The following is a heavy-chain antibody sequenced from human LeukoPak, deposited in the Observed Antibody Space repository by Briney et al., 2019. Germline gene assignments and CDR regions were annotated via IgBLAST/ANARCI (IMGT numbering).Heavy chain of an antibody. V-gene: IGHV3-7*04. CDR3: ARAIRL. Sequence: GGSLRLSCAASGFSFDTYWMNWVRQAPGKGLEWVARIKPDGSDKNYVDSVKGRCTISRDNAKNSVYLQMNSLRAEDTGIYYCARAIRLWGQGTLVTVSS. D-gene: IGHD1-1*01. CDR2: IKPDGSDK. J-gene: IGHJ4*02. CDR1: GFSFDTYW.